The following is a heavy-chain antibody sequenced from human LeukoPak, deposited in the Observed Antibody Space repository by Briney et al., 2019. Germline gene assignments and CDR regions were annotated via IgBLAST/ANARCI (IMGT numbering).Heavy chain of an antibody. J-gene: IGHJ5*02. V-gene: IGHV5-51*01. D-gene: IGHD2-15*01. CDR1: GYSITNYW. CDR2: IYPADSDI. Sequence: GESLKIPCKGSGYSITNYWIAWVRQMPGKGLEWMGIIYPADSDIRYSPSFQGQVTISADKSISTAYLQWSSLKASDTAMYYCARQEYCSGGSCYTWFDPWGQGTLVTVSS. CDR3: ARQEYCSGGSCYTWFDP.